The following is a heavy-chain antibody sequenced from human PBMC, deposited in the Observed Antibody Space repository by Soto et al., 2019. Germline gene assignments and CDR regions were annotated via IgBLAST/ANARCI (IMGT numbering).Heavy chain of an antibody. J-gene: IGHJ3*02. V-gene: IGHV3-21*01. CDR2: ISSSSSYI. CDR3: ARDRCSSTSCHGAAFDT. Sequence: GGSLRLSCAASGFTFSSYSMNWVRQAPGKGLEWVSSISSSSSYIYYADSVKGRLTISRDNAKNSLYLQMNSLRAEDTAVYYCARDRCSSTSCHGAAFDTWGQGTMVTVSS. D-gene: IGHD2-2*01. CDR1: GFTFSSYS.